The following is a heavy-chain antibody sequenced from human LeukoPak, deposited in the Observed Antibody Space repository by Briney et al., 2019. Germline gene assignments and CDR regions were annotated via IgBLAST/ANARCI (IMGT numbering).Heavy chain of an antibody. CDR3: ARGRPNLYCSSTSCYYYYYYGMDV. Sequence: SGTLSLTCAVYGGSFSGYYWSWIRQPPGKGLEWIGEINHSGSTNYNPSLKSRVTISVDTSKNQFSLKLSSVTAADTAVYYCARGRPNLYCSSTSCYYYYYYGMDVWGQGTTVTVSS. J-gene: IGHJ6*02. D-gene: IGHD2-2*01. CDR2: INHSGST. V-gene: IGHV4-34*01. CDR1: GGSFSGYY.